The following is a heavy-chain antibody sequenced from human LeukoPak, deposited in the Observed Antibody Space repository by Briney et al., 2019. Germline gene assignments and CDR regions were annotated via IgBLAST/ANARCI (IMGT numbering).Heavy chain of an antibody. J-gene: IGHJ4*02. CDR1: GGSVSGYY. V-gene: IGHV4-4*07. Sequence: SETLSLTCTVSGGSVSGYYWSWIRQPAGKGLEFIGRISTSGSPDYNPSLKSRVTMSVGTSKNQFSLKLASVTAADTAVYYCARGGKATVVTMWGQGILVTVSS. CDR3: ARGGKATVVTM. D-gene: IGHD4-23*01. CDR2: ISTSGSP.